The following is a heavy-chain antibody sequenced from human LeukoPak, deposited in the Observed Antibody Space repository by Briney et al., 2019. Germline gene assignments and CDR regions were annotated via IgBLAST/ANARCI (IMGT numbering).Heavy chain of an antibody. V-gene: IGHV4-39*07. CDR3: ARGSYYDIPDAFDI. CDR2: IYYSGST. CDR1: GGSISSSSYY. J-gene: IGHJ3*02. D-gene: IGHD3-22*01. Sequence: SETLSLTCTVSGGSISSSSYYWGWIRQPPGKGLEWIGSIYYSGSTYYNPSLKGRVTISVDTSKNQFSLKLSSVTAADTAVYYCARGSYYDIPDAFDIWGQGTMVTVSS.